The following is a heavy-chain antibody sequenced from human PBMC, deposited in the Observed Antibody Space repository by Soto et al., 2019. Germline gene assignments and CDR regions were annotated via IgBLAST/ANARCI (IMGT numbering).Heavy chain of an antibody. D-gene: IGHD4-17*01. CDR2: INSYSGST. J-gene: IGHJ4*02. CDR1: GYTFTNYY. Sequence: VKVSCKASGYTFTNYYIHWVRQAPGQGLEWMGIINSYSGSTTYAQKFQGRVTMTRDTSASMVYMELSSLRSEDTAVYYCARSDYGDYGGDYWGQGTLVTVSS. CDR3: ARSDYGDYGGDY. V-gene: IGHV1-46*01.